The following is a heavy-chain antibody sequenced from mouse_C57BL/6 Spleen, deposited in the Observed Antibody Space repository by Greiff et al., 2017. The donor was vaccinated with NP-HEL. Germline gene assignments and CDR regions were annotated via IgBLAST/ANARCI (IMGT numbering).Heavy chain of an antibody. CDR2: IRSKSSNYAT. CDR1: GFTFNTYA. CDR3: VRDGGYSNPRGFAY. Sequence: EVQRVESGGGLVQPKGSLKLSCAASGFTFNTYAMHWVRQAPGKGLEWVARIRSKSSNYATYYADSVKDRFTISRDDSQSMLYLQMNNLKTEDTAMYYCVRDGGYSNPRGFAYWGQGTLVTVSA. D-gene: IGHD2-5*01. V-gene: IGHV10-3*01. J-gene: IGHJ3*01.